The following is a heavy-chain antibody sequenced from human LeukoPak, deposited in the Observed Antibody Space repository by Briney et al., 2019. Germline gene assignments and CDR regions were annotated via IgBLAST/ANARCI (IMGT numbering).Heavy chain of an antibody. CDR3: AKGLMVRGVTVYYYYGMDV. Sequence: PGGSLRLSCAASGFTFSSYTMNWVRQAPGKGLEWVSAISGSGGSTYYADSVKGRFTISRDNSKNTLYLQMNSLRAEDTAVYYCAKGLMVRGVTVYYYYGMDVWGQGTTVTVSS. CDR1: GFTFSSYT. J-gene: IGHJ6*02. CDR2: ISGSGGST. D-gene: IGHD3-10*01. V-gene: IGHV3-23*01.